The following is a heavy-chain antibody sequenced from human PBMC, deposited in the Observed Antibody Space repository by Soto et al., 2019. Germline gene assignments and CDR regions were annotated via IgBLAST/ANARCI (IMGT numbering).Heavy chain of an antibody. Sequence: QVQLVESGGGVVQPGRSLRLSCAASGFTFSSYGMHWVRQAPGKGLEWVAVISYDGSNKYYADSVKGRFTISRDNSKNTLYLQMNSLRAEDTAVYYCAKEEWFRSYYYYYGMDVWGQGTTVTVSS. D-gene: IGHD3-3*01. CDR3: AKEEWFRSYYYYYGMDV. V-gene: IGHV3-30*18. CDR2: ISYDGSNK. CDR1: GFTFSSYG. J-gene: IGHJ6*02.